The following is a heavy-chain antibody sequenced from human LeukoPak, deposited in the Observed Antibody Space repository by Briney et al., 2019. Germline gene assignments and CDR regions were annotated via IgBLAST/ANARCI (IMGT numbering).Heavy chain of an antibody. Sequence: TGRSLRLSYSASGFTFSSYGMHWVRQAAGKGREYVSAISSNGGSTYYADSVKGRFTISRDNSKNTLYLQMSSLRAEDTAVYYCVKGSGWYRGRHNPFDYWGQGTLVTVSS. CDR1: GFTFSSYG. V-gene: IGHV3-64D*09. CDR2: ISSNGGST. CDR3: VKGSGWYRGRHNPFDY. J-gene: IGHJ4*02. D-gene: IGHD6-19*01.